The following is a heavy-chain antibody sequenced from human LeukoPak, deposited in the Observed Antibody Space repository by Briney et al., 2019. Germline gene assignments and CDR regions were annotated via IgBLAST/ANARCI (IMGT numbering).Heavy chain of an antibody. CDR1: GGSISSGGYC. V-gene: IGHV4-31*03. J-gene: IGHJ4*02. CDR2: IYYSGST. Sequence: SQTLSLTCTVSGGSISSGGYCWSWIRQHPGKGLEWIGYIYYSGSTYHNPSLESRVTISVDTSKNQFSLKLSSVTAADTAVYYCAREVNWNSVTLFFDYWGQGTLVTVSS. D-gene: IGHD1-7*01. CDR3: AREVNWNSVTLFFDY.